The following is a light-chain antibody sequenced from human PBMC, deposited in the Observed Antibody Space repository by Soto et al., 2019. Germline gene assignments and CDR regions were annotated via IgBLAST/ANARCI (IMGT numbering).Light chain of an antibody. CDR1: SSDVGGYNY. CDR2: EVS. J-gene: IGLJ1*01. CDR3: SSYAGSNSYV. Sequence: QSALTQPPSASGSPGQSVTISCTGTSSDVGGYNYVSWYQQHPGKAPKLMIYEVSKRPSGVPDRFSGSKSGNTSSLTVSRLQAEYEADYYCSSYAGSNSYVFGTGTKLTVL. V-gene: IGLV2-8*01.